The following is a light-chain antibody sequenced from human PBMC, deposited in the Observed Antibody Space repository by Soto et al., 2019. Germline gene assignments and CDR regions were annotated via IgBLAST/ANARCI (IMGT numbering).Light chain of an antibody. Sequence: EIVLTQSPGTLSLSPGERATLSCRASRSVTNNYLAWHQQKPGQTPRLLIYGASSRATGIPDRFSGSGSGTDFTLTISRLEPEDFAVYYCQQYGSSGTFGQGTKVDIK. CDR2: GAS. CDR3: QQYGSSGT. CDR1: RSVTNNY. V-gene: IGKV3-20*01. J-gene: IGKJ1*01.